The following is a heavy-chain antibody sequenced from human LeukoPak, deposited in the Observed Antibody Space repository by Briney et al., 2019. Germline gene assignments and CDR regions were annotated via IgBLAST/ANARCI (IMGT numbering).Heavy chain of an antibody. V-gene: IGHV3-30*18. D-gene: IGHD1-26*01. CDR3: AKDADKYSGSYSHWFDP. CDR2: ISYGGSNK. CDR1: GFTFSSYS. Sequence: GGSLRLSCAASGFTFSSYSMNWVRQAPGKELEWVAVISYGGSNKYYADSVKGRFTISRDNSKNTLYLQMNSLRAEDTAVYYCAKDADKYSGSYSHWFDPWGQGTLVTVSS. J-gene: IGHJ5*02.